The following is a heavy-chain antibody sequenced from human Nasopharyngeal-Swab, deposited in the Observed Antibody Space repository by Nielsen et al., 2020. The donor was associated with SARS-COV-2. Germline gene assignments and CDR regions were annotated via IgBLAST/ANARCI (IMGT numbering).Heavy chain of an antibody. CDR1: GGSISNSY. J-gene: IGHJ4*02. CDR3: ARAAKPKPRLPILYSGSYHDKKYSFDYFDD. V-gene: IGHV4-59*01. D-gene: IGHD1-26*01. CDR2: IYYSGST. Sequence: SETLSLTCTVSGGSISNSYWSWIRQPPGKGLEWIGYIYYSGSTNYNPSLKGRVTISVDTSKNKFSLKLSSVTAADTAVYYCARAAKPKPRLPILYSGSYHDKKYSFDYFDDWGQGTLVTVSS.